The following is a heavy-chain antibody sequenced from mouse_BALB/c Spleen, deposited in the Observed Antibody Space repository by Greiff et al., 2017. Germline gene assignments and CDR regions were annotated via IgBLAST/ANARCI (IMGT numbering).Heavy chain of an antibody. D-gene: IGHD2-14*01. CDR3: ARGGTIGLDY. Sequence: EVNVVESGGGLVKPGGSLKLSCAASGFTFSDYYMYWVRQTPEKRLEWVATISDGGSYTYYPDSVKGRFTISRDNAKNNLYLQMSSLKSEDTAMYYCARGGTIGLDYWGQGTTLTVSS. J-gene: IGHJ2*01. V-gene: IGHV5-4*02. CDR2: ISDGGSYT. CDR1: GFTFSDYY.